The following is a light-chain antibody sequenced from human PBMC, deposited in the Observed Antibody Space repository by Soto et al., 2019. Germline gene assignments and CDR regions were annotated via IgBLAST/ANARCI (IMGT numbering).Light chain of an antibody. CDR2: NNN. J-gene: IGLJ2*01. CDR1: SSNIGSNT. V-gene: IGLV1-44*01. CDR3: AEWDDSLNEFVV. Sequence: SALTQPPSASGTPGQRVTISCSGSSSNIGSNTVNWYQQLPGTAPKLPISNNNQRPSGVPDRFSGSKSVTSVSLAISGLQSEDEADYYCAEWDDSLNEFVVFGGGTKVTVL.